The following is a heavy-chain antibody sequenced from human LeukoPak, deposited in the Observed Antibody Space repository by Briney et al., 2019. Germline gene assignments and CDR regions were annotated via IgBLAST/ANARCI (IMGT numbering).Heavy chain of an antibody. J-gene: IGHJ5*02. CDR1: GFTFSSYW. Sequence: PGGPLRLPCAASGFTFSSYWMSWAPQAPGKGLEWVANIKQDGSEKYYVDSMKGRFTISRDNAKNSLYLQMNSLRAEDTAVYYCAREETGWFDPWGQGTLVTVSS. V-gene: IGHV3-7*01. CDR3: AREETGWFDP. CDR2: IKQDGSEK.